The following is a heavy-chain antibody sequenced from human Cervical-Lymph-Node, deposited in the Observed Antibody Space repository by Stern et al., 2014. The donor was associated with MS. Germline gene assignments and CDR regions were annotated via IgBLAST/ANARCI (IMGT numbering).Heavy chain of an antibody. Sequence: EVQLLESGAEVKKPGESLKISCKGSGYSFTSYWIGWVRQMPGKGLEWMGIIYPGDSDTRYSPSFQGQVTISADKSISTAYLQWSSLKASDTAMYYCARLGYYDSSGYYGHYFDYWGQGTLVTVSS. CDR2: IYPGDSDT. J-gene: IGHJ4*02. V-gene: IGHV5-51*01. CDR1: GYSFTSYW. D-gene: IGHD3-22*01. CDR3: ARLGYYDSSGYYGHYFDY.